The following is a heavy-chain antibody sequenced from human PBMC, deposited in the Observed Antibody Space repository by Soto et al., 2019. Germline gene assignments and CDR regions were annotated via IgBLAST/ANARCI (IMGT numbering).Heavy chain of an antibody. J-gene: IGHJ6*02. V-gene: IGHV3-21*01. CDR1: GFTFSSYT. CDR3: ARDSRHYYYGMDV. CDR2: ISTSNSYI. Sequence: EVQLVESGGGLVKPGGSVRLSCAASGFTFSSYTMNWVRQAPGKGLEWVSSISTSNSYIYYADSVKGRFTISRDNAKNSLYLQMNSLRVEDTAVYYCARDSRHYYYGMDVWGQGTTVTVSS.